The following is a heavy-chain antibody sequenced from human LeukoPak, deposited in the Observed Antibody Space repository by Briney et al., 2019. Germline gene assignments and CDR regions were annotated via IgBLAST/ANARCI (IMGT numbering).Heavy chain of an antibody. D-gene: IGHD3-16*01. J-gene: IGHJ4*02. Sequence: ASVKVSCKASGYTFTGYYMHWVRQAPGQGLEWMGWINPNSGGTNYAQKFQGRVTMTRDTSISTAYMELSRLRSDDTAVYYCARDIPGEGGDGIDYWGQGTLVTVSS. CDR2: INPNSGGT. CDR1: GYTFTGYY. CDR3: ARDIPGEGGDGIDY. V-gene: IGHV1-2*02.